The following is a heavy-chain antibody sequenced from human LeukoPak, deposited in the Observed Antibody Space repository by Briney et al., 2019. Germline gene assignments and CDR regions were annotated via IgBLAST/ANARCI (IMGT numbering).Heavy chain of an antibody. Sequence: VASVKVSCTTSGYTFSSYGISWVRQAPGQGLEWMGWISAYNGNTNYAQKLQGRVTMTTDTSTSTAHMELRSLKSDDTAVYYCARAERTAITHDHWGQGTLVTVSS. CDR2: ISAYNGNT. CDR1: GYTFSSYG. V-gene: IGHV1-18*01. CDR3: ARAERTAITHDH. J-gene: IGHJ4*02. D-gene: IGHD5-18*01.